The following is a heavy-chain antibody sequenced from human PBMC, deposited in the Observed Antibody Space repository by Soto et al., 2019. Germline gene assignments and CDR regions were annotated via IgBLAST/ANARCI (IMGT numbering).Heavy chain of an antibody. CDR2: IYPGDSDT. J-gene: IGHJ4*02. V-gene: IGHV5-51*01. CDR1: GYSFTSYW. CDR3: ARMGTPVADAFDY. D-gene: IGHD2-15*01. Sequence: PGESLKISCKCSGYSFTSYWIGLVRQMPGKGLEWMGIIYPGDSDTRYSPSFQGQVTISADKSISTAYLQWSSLKASDTAMYYCARMGTPVADAFDYWGQGTLVTVSS.